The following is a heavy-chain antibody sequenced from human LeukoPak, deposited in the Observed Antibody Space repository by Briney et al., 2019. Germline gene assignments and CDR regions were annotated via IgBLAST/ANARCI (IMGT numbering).Heavy chain of an antibody. CDR2: IKSKTDGGTT. CDR1: GFTFSDAW. D-gene: IGHD5-12*01. CDR3: TTLSGGYVIY. J-gene: IGHJ4*02. Sequence: GGSLRLSCAASGFTFSDAWMTWVRQAPGKGLEWVGRIKSKTDGGTTDYAAPVKGRFTISRDDSENTLYLQMSSLKTEDTAVYYCTTLSGGYVIYWGRGTLVTVSS. V-gene: IGHV3-15*01.